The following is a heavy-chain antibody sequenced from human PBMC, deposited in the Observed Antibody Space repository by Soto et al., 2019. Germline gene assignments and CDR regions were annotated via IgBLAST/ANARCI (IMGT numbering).Heavy chain of an antibody. D-gene: IGHD6-19*01. V-gene: IGHV2-5*02. Sequence: QITLKESGPTLVKPTQTLTLTCTFSGFSLSTTRVGVGWIRQPPGKALEWLALIYWDDDKRYSPFRKSRLTITKDTSKNQVVLTMTHMDPMDTATYFCAHTLVAGLGYYFDYWGQGTLVTVSS. CDR2: IYWDDDK. CDR1: GFSLSTTRVG. J-gene: IGHJ4*02. CDR3: AHTLVAGLGYYFDY.